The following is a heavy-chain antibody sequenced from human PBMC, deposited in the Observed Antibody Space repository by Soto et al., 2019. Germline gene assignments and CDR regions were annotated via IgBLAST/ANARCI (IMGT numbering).Heavy chain of an antibody. J-gene: IGHJ5*02. CDR3: ATRITVFGLLIPPFDP. Sequence: ADPLSHTCAVYGVSVNVYYWNWIRQPPGKGLEWIGEINHTGGTHYNPSLKSRVTMSVDTSKNQFSLRLSSVTAADTAIYYCATRITVFGLLIPPFDPWGQGTQVTVSS. CDR1: GVSVNVYY. D-gene: IGHD3-3*01. CDR2: INHTGGT. V-gene: IGHV4-34*01.